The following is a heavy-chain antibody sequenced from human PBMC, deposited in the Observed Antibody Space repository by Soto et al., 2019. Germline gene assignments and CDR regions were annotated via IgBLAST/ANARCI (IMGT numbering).Heavy chain of an antibody. J-gene: IGHJ4*02. CDR2: ISAYNGNT. CDR3: AREGRNYDSSGYHDY. V-gene: IGHV1-18*01. Sequence: ASVKVSCKASGYTFTSYGISWVRQAPGQGLEWMGWISAYNGNTNYAQKLQGRVTMTTDTSTSTAYMELRSLRSDDTAVYYCAREGRNYDSSGYHDYWGQGTLVTVSS. CDR1: GYTFTSYG. D-gene: IGHD3-22*01.